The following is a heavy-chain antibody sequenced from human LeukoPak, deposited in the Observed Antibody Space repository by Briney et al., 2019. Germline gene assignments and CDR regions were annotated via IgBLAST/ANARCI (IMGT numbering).Heavy chain of an antibody. Sequence: ASVKVSCKASGYTFTSYAMHWVRRAPGQRLEWMGWINAGNGNTKYSQKFQGRVTITRDTSASTAYMELSSLRSEDTAVYYCARTSPGLYYYGMDVWGQGTTVTVSS. CDR2: INAGNGNT. CDR1: GYTFTSYA. V-gene: IGHV1-3*01. CDR3: ARTSPGLYYYGMDV. J-gene: IGHJ6*02.